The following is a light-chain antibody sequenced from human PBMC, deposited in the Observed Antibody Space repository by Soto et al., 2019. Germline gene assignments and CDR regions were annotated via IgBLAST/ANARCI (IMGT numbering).Light chain of an antibody. CDR3: QQYNSVSLLT. Sequence: DIQFTQSPSTLSASVGDRVTITCRASQSISNWLAWYQQKPGKAPKLLIYKASNLESGVPSRFSGSASGTEFTLTISSLQPDDFATYYCQQYNSVSLLTFGGGTKV. CDR2: KAS. J-gene: IGKJ4*01. V-gene: IGKV1-5*03. CDR1: QSISNW.